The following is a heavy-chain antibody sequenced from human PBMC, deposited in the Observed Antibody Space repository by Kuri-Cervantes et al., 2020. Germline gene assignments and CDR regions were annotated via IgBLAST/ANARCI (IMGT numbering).Heavy chain of an antibody. J-gene: IGHJ6*03. CDR3: ARGRAPHRYYYYMDV. Sequence: SETLSLTCAVYGGSFRGYYWSWIRQPPGKGLEWIGEINHSGSTNYNPSLKSRVTISVDTSKNQFSLKLSSVTAADTAVYYCARGRAPHRYYYYMDVWGKGTTVTVSS. CDR2: INHSGST. CDR1: GGSFRGYY. V-gene: IGHV4-34*01.